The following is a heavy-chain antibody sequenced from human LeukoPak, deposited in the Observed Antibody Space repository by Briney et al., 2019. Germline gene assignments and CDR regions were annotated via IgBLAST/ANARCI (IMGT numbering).Heavy chain of an antibody. CDR2: INWNGGST. CDR3: ARDFDQLMYYYDSSGHFDY. V-gene: IGHV3-20*04. D-gene: IGHD3-22*01. Sequence: PGGSLRLSCAASGFTFDDYGMSWVRQAPGKGLEWVSGINWNGGSTGYADSVKGRLTISRDNAKNSLYLQMNSLRAEDTAVYYCARDFDQLMYYYDSSGHFDYWGQGTLVTVSS. J-gene: IGHJ4*02. CDR1: GFTFDDYG.